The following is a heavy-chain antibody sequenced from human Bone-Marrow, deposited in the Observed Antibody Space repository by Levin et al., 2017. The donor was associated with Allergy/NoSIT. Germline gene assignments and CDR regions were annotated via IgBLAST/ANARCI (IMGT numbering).Heavy chain of an antibody. Sequence: KSGPTLVKPTQTLTLTCTFSEFSLSTSGMCVSWIRQPPGKALEWLARIDGDGDRFYSTPLRTRVTISKDTSKNQVVLTMTNMDPADTATYYCARTREGSNWFDPWGPGILVTVSS. D-gene: IGHD5-24*01. CDR2: IDGDGDR. J-gene: IGHJ5*02. CDR1: EFSLSTSGMC. CDR3: ARTREGSNWFDP. V-gene: IGHV2-70*17.